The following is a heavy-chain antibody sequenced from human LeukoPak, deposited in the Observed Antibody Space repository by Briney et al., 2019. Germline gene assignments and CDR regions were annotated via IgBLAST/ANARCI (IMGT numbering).Heavy chain of an antibody. CDR2: IHHSGST. CDR3: ARIPKAYVVPAASGLVDY. CDR1: GGSFSGYY. V-gene: IGHV4-34*01. J-gene: IGHJ4*02. D-gene: IGHD2-2*01. Sequence: SETLSLTCAVYGGSFSGYYWSWIRQPPGEGLEWIGEIHHSGSTNYNPSLKSRVTISVDTSKNQFSLKLSSVTAADTAVYYCARIPKAYVVPAASGLVDYWGQGTLVTVSS.